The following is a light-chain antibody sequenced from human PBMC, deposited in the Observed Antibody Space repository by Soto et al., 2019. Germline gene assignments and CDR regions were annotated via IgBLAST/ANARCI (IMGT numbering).Light chain of an antibody. CDR3: QQSYIEPWGT. V-gene: IGKV1-39*01. J-gene: IGKJ1*01. CDR1: QILVRGGGNAY. CDR2: AAS. Sequence: QRAQYPLSSPVTVVQAASISCRASQILVRGGGNAYLNWYQQGPGTAPKLLIYAASTLQSGVPSRFSGSGSGTDFTLAISSLQAEDVATYHCQQSYIEPWGTCGQGTKVDIK.